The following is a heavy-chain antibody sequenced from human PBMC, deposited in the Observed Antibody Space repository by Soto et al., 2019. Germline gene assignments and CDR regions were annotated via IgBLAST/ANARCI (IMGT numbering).Heavy chain of an antibody. Sequence: GGSLRLSCAASGFTFNNAWMNWVRQAPGKGLEWVGRINRKTEGGTTDYAAPVKGRFTISRDDSKNTLYLRMNSLKTEDTAVYYCTSVFYDSSGNPDYWGQGTVVTVSS. CDR3: TSVFYDSSGNPDY. V-gene: IGHV3-15*07. J-gene: IGHJ4*02. CDR2: INRKTEGGTT. D-gene: IGHD3-22*01. CDR1: GFTFNNAW.